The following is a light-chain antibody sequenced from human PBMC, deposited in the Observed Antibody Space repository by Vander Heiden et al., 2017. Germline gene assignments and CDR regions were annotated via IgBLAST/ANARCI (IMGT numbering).Light chain of an antibody. CDR3: QSFDSSLSGVI. CDR2: NNI. Sequence: QSVLTQPPSVSGAPGQRVAISCTGSRSNIGTGHDVHWYQQVPGRAPKLLISNNIIRPSGVPDRFSGSTSGTSASLAITGLQAEDEGYYYCQSFDSSLSGVIFGGGTKLTVL. CDR1: RSNIGTGHD. J-gene: IGLJ2*01. V-gene: IGLV1-40*01.